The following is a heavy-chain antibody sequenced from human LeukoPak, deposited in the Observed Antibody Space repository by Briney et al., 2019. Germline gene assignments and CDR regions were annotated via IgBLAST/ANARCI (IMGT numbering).Heavy chain of an antibody. Sequence: PSETLSLTCTVSGGSISSYYWSWIRQPPGKGLEWIGYIYYSGSTSYNPSLKSRVTISVDTSKKQFSLKLSSVTAADTAVYYCARLLRNYYDSSGPKGYFDYWGQGTLVTVSS. CDR2: IYYSGST. V-gene: IGHV4-59*08. D-gene: IGHD3-22*01. CDR1: GGSISSYY. CDR3: ARLLRNYYDSSGPKGYFDY. J-gene: IGHJ4*02.